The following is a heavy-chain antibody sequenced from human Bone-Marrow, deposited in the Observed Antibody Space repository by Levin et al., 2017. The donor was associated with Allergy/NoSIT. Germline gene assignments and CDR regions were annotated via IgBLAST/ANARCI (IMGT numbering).Heavy chain of an antibody. D-gene: IGHD5-24*01. V-gene: IGHV3-7*01. CDR1: GFSFSSYW. J-gene: IGHJ4*02. Sequence: GGSLRLSCATSGFSFSSYWMTWVRQAPGKGLEWVANIKEDGSEKYFVDSVKDRFTISRDNAKNSLYLQMNSLRAEDTAVYYCARDAGWLQLQYGIFDNWGQGTLVTVSS. CDR2: IKEDGSEK. CDR3: ARDAGWLQLQYGIFDN.